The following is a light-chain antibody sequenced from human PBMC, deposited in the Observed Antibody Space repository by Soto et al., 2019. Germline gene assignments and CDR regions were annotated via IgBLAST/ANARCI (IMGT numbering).Light chain of an antibody. CDR3: QQYYSYPLT. Sequence: AIRMTQSPSSLSASTGDRVTITCRASQGISSYLAWYQQKPGKAPKLLIYAASTLQSGVPSRFSGSGSVTDFTLTISCLQSEEFATYYCQQYYSYPLTFGGGTKVEIK. CDR2: AAS. J-gene: IGKJ4*01. V-gene: IGKV1-8*01. CDR1: QGISSY.